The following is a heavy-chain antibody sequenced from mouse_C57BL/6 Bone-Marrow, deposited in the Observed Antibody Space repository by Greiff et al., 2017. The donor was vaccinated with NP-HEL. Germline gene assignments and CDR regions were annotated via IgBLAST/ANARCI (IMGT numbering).Heavy chain of an antibody. Sequence: QVQLQQPGAELVMPGASVKLSCKASGYTFTSYWMHWVKQRPGQGLEWIGEIDPSDSYTNYNQKFKGKSTLTVAKSSSTAYMQLSSLTSEDSAVYYCAREGMGFDYWGQGTTLTVSS. V-gene: IGHV1-69*01. J-gene: IGHJ2*01. CDR3: AREGMGFDY. CDR2: IDPSDSYT. CDR1: GYTFTSYW.